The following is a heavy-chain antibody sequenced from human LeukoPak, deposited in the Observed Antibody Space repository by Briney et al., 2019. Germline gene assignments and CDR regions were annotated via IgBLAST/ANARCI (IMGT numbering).Heavy chain of an antibody. V-gene: IGHV4-59*08. D-gene: IGHD1-1*01. CDR3: ARHGSLQLRYFDH. J-gene: IGHJ4*02. CDR1: GGSISTYY. CDR2: IYYSGST. Sequence: SETLSLTCTVSGGSISTYYWSWIRQPPGKGLEWIGCIYYSGSTNYNPSLKSRVTISVDTSKNQFPLKLSSVTAADTAVYFCARHGSLQLRYFDHWGQGTLVTVSS.